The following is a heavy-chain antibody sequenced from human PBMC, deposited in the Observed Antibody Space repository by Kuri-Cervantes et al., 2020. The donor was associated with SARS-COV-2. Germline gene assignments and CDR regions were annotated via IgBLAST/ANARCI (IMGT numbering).Heavy chain of an antibody. J-gene: IGHJ6*02. V-gene: IGHV4-61*02. Sequence: SETLSLTCVVSGGSISSGSYYWSWIRQPAGKGLEWIGRIYTSGRTNYNPSLKSRVTISVDTSKNQFSLKLGSVTAADTAVYYCARGTVGAPGGGMDVWGQGTTVTVSS. CDR3: ARGTVGAPGGGMDV. CDR1: GGSISSGSYY. CDR2: IYTSGRT. D-gene: IGHD1-26*01.